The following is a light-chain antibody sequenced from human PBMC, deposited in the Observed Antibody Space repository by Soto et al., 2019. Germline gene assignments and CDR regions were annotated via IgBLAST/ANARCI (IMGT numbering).Light chain of an antibody. CDR1: QDISNY. Sequence: DIQMTQAPSSQSASVGDRVTITCQASQDISNYLNWYQQKPGKAPKLLIYDASNLETGVPSRFSGSGSGTDFTFSISSLQPVDIATYYCQQLDNLPITFGQGTRLQIK. CDR2: DAS. J-gene: IGKJ5*01. V-gene: IGKV1-33*01. CDR3: QQLDNLPIT.